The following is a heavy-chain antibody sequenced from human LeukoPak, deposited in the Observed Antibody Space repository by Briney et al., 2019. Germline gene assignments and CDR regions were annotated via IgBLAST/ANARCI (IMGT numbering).Heavy chain of an antibody. Sequence: SETLSLTCAVYGGSFSGFYWSWIRQPPGKGLEWIGKINHSGSTNYNPSLKRRVTISVDTSKNQFSLKLSSVTAADTAVYYCARGRVMNIAARRFTNWFDPWGQGTLVTVSS. V-gene: IGHV4-34*01. D-gene: IGHD6-6*01. CDR3: ARGRVMNIAARRFTNWFDP. CDR1: GGSFSGFY. J-gene: IGHJ5*02. CDR2: INHSGST.